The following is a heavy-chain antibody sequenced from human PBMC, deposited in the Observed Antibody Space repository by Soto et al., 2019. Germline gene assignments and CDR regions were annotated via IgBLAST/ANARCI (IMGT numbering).Heavy chain of an antibody. CDR3: ARERVGSAVAGTYAFDI. CDR1: GYTFTSYD. J-gene: IGHJ3*02. D-gene: IGHD6-19*01. CDR2: MNPNSGNT. Sequence: ASVKVSCQASGYTFTSYDINWVRQATGQGLEWMGWMNPNSGNTGYAQKFQGRVTMTRNTSISTAYMELSSLRSEDTAVYYCARERVGSAVAGTYAFDIWGQGTMVTVSS. V-gene: IGHV1-8*01.